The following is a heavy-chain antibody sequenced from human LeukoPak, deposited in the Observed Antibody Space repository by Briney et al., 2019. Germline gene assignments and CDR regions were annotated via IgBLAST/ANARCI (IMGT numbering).Heavy chain of an antibody. D-gene: IGHD3-16*01. CDR3: AREGGLSGMDV. CDR1: GGSISSYY. V-gene: IGHV4-59*01. Sequence: SETLSLTCTVSGGSISSYYWSWIRQPPEKGLEWIGYIYYSGSTNYNPSLKSRVTISVDTSKNQFSLKLSSVTAADTAVYYCAREGGLSGMDVWGQGTTVTVS. J-gene: IGHJ6*02. CDR2: IYYSGST.